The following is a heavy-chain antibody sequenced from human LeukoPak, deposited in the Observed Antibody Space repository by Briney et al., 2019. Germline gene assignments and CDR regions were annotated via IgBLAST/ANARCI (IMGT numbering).Heavy chain of an antibody. CDR3: AKSVEAVAGTPAEYFQH. CDR1: GFTFSSYG. Sequence: GRSLRLSCAASGFTFSSYGMHWVRQAPGKGLEWVAVISYDGSNKYYADSVKGRFTTSRDNSKNTLYLQMNSLRAEDTAVYYCAKSVEAVAGTPAEYFQHWGQGTLVTVSS. J-gene: IGHJ1*01. D-gene: IGHD6-19*01. CDR2: ISYDGSNK. V-gene: IGHV3-30*18.